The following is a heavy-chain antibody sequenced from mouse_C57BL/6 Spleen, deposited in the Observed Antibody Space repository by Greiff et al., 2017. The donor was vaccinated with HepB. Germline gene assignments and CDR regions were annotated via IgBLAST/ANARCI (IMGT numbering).Heavy chain of an antibody. V-gene: IGHV14-4*01. J-gene: IGHJ4*01. D-gene: IGHD1-2*01. CDR3: TPITTAWYAMDY. Sequence: VQLKQSGAELVRPGASVKLSCTASGFNIKDDYMHWVKQRPEQGLEWIGWIDPENGDTEYASKFQGKATITADTSSNTAYLQLSSLTSEDTAVYYCTPITTAWYAMDYWGQGTSVTVSS. CDR2: IDPENGDT. CDR1: GFNIKDDY.